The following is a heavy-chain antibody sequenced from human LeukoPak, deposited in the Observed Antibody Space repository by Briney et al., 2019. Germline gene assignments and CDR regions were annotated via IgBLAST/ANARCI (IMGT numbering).Heavy chain of an antibody. Sequence: ASVKVSCKASGNTFTSYYMHWVRQAPGQGLEWMGIINPSDGSTTYAQKFQGRVIMTRDTSTSTVYMELSSLRSEDTAVYYCARNYCGGDCSGHALDIWGQGTMVTVSS. CDR2: INPSDGST. CDR3: ARNYCGGDCSGHALDI. J-gene: IGHJ3*02. D-gene: IGHD2-21*01. CDR1: GNTFTSYY. V-gene: IGHV1-46*01.